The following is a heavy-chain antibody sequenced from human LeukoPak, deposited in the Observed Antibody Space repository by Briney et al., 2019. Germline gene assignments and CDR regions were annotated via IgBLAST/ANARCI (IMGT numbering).Heavy chain of an antibody. D-gene: IGHD1-14*01. CDR3: ARGVEPLAANTLAY. CDR2: LYSDGNT. Sequence: GGSLRLSCAASGFTVITNDMTWVRQAPGKGLEWGSVLYSDGNTKYSDSVQGRFTISRDNSKNNLYLEMNSLSPDDTAVYYCARGVEPLAANTLAYWGLGTLVTVSS. J-gene: IGHJ4*02. V-gene: IGHV3-53*01. CDR1: GFTVITND.